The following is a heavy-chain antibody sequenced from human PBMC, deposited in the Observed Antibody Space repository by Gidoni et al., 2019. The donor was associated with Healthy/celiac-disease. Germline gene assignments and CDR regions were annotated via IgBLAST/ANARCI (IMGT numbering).Heavy chain of an antibody. CDR1: GFTFSSYS. CDR2: ISSSSSYI. D-gene: IGHD2-2*01. CDR3: ARESRYCSSTSCLGYYYYGMDV. Sequence: EVQLVESGGGLVKPGGSLRLSCAASGFTFSSYSMHWVRQAPGKGLEWVSSISSSSSYIYYADSVKGRFTISRDNAKNSLYLQMNSLRAEDTAVYYCARESRYCSSTSCLGYYYYGMDVWGQGTTVTVSS. V-gene: IGHV3-21*01. J-gene: IGHJ6*02.